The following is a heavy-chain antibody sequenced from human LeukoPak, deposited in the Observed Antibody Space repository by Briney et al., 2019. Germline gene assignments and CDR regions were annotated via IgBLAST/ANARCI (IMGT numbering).Heavy chain of an antibody. CDR3: AKGGDDTPYAFDI. Sequence: GGSLRLSCAASGFTFSSYAMSWVRQAPGKGLEWVSDITSSGDSTYYADSVKGRFTISRDNSKNTLYLQMNSLRAEDTAVYYCAKGGDDTPYAFDIWGQGTMVTVSS. V-gene: IGHV3-23*01. CDR1: GFTFSSYA. D-gene: IGHD2-21*02. J-gene: IGHJ3*02. CDR2: ITSSGDST.